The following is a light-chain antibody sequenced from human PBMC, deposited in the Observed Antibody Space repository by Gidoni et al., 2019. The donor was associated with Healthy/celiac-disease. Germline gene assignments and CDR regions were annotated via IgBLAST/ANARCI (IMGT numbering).Light chain of an antibody. J-gene: IGKJ3*01. CDR3: QQSYITPLT. CDR1: QSISSY. V-gene: IGKV1-39*01. CDR2: ASS. Sequence: DIQIPQSPSSLSASVGDRVTITCRARQSISSYLNWYQQKPGKAPKRLIYASSSMQSGVPSRFSGSGSGTDFTLTISSLQPEDFATYYCQQSYITPLTFGPGTKVDIK.